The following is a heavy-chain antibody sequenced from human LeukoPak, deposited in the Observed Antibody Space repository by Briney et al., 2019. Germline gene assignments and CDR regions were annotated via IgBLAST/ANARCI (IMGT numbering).Heavy chain of an antibody. CDR3: ARDTGSGYDYRDAAFDI. D-gene: IGHD5-12*01. J-gene: IGHJ3*02. CDR2: INTNTGNP. CDR1: GYTFTSYA. V-gene: IGHV7-4-1*02. Sequence: ASVKVSCKASGYTFTSYAMNWVRQAPGQGLEWMGWINTNTGNPTYAQGFTGRFVFSLDTSVSTAYLQISSLKAEDTAVYYCARDTGSGYDYRDAAFDIWGQGTMVTASS.